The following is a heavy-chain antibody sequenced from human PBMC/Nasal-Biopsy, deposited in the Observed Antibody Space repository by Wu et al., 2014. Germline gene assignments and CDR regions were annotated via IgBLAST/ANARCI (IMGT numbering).Heavy chain of an antibody. CDR1: RFTFKNYA. Sequence: SCEGFRFTFKNYAMHWVRQAPGKGLEWLAVVSFDESHKYYADSVKGRFTISRDNSKSAMYLEMNTLSLADTGVYYCARDRRSWRISDWGYFDYWGQGTLVTVSS. V-gene: IGHV3-30*04. CDR2: VSFDESHK. J-gene: IGHJ4*02. D-gene: IGHD6-19*01. CDR3: ARDRRSWRISDWGYFDY.